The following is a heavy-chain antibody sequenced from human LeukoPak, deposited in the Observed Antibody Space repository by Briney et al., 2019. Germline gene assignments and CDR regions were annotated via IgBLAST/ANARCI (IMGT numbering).Heavy chain of an antibody. V-gene: IGHV3-21*04. Sequence: GSLRLSCAASGFTFSSYSMNWVRQAPGKGLEWVSSIISSSSYIYYADSVKGRFTISRDNAKNSLYLQMNSLRAEDTALYYCARGLYYYDSSGYYYLGYWGQGTLVTVSS. CDR1: GFTFSSYS. J-gene: IGHJ4*02. D-gene: IGHD3-22*01. CDR3: ARGLYYYDSSGYYYLGY. CDR2: IISSSSYI.